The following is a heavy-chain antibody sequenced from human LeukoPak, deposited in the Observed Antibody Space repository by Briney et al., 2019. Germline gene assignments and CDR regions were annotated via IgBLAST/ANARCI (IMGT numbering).Heavy chain of an antibody. Sequence: GGSLRLSCAASGFTFNSYWLSWVRQAPGKGLEWVANIKQDGREKYYVDSVKGRFTISRDNADNSLFLQMNSLRAEDTAIYYCARDAWKDGYFDYWGQGTRVTVSS. D-gene: IGHD1-1*01. CDR3: ARDAWKDGYFDY. CDR1: GFTFNSYW. V-gene: IGHV3-7*01. J-gene: IGHJ4*02. CDR2: IKQDGREK.